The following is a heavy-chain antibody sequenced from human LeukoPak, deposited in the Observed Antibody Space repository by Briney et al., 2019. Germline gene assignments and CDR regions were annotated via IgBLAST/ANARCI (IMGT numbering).Heavy chain of an antibody. Sequence: GGSLRLSCAASGFTFSSYSMNWVRQAPGKGLEWVSYISSSSSYIYYADSVKGRFTISRDNAKNSLYLQMNSLRAEDTAVYYCARDRIITEYEATDNWFDPWGQGTLVTVSS. CDR2: ISSSSSYI. J-gene: IGHJ5*02. CDR3: ARDRIITEYEATDNWFDP. D-gene: IGHD3-10*01. V-gene: IGHV3-21*01. CDR1: GFTFSSYS.